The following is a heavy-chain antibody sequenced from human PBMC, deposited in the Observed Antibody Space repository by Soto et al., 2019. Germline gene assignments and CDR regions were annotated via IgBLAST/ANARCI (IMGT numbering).Heavy chain of an antibody. CDR2: IYSGGST. CDR1: GFTVSSNY. V-gene: IGHV3-53*02. Sequence: EVQLVETGGGLIQPGGSLRLSCAASGFTVSSNYMSWVRQAPGKGLEWVSVIYSGGSTYYADSVKGRFTISRDNSKNTLYLQRNSLRAEDTAVYYCAGPSSGWSAHTGPGYFDLLGRGTLVTVSS. D-gene: IGHD6-19*01. J-gene: IGHJ2*01. CDR3: AGPSSGWSAHTGPGYFDL.